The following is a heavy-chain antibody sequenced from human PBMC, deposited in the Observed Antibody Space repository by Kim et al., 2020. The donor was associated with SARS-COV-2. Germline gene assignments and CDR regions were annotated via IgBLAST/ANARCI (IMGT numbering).Heavy chain of an antibody. D-gene: IGHD3-10*01. J-gene: IGHJ4*02. CDR3: ARTYLYYYGSGSDY. V-gene: IGHV4-34*01. CDR2: INHSGST. CDR1: GGSFSGYY. Sequence: SETLSLTCAVYGGSFSGYYWSWIRQPPGKGLEWIGEINHSGSTNYNPSLKSRVTISVDTSKNQFSLKLSSVTAADTAVYYCARTYLYYYGSGSDYWGQGTLVTVSS.